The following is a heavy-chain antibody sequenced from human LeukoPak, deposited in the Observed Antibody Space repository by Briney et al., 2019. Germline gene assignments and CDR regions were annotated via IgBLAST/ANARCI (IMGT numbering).Heavy chain of an antibody. D-gene: IGHD2-15*01. Sequence: GGSLRLSCAASGFTVSSNYMSWVRQAPGKGLEWVSVIYSGGSTYYADSVKGRFTIPRDNSKNTLYLQMNSLRAEDTAVYYCARFCSGGSCYYYYGMDVWGQGTTVTVSS. V-gene: IGHV3-66*01. CDR2: IYSGGST. J-gene: IGHJ6*02. CDR1: GFTVSSNY. CDR3: ARFCSGGSCYYYYGMDV.